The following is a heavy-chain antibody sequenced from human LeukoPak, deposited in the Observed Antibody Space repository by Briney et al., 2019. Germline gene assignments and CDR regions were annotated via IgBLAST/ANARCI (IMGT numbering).Heavy chain of an antibody. CDR3: AKDSGIVVVPAALDY. D-gene: IGHD2-2*01. Sequence: GGSLRLSCAASGFIFDDYGMHWVRQAPGKGLEWVSLISGDGGSTYYADSVKGRFTISRDNSKNSLYLQMNSLRAEDTALYYCAKDSGIVVVPAALDYWGQGTLVTVSS. V-gene: IGHV3-43D*03. J-gene: IGHJ4*02. CDR1: GFIFDDYG. CDR2: ISGDGGST.